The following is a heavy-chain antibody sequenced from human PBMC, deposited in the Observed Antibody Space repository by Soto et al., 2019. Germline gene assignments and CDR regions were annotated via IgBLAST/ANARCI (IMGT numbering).Heavy chain of an antibody. Sequence: PGGSLRLSCAASGLIFSDYNMNWVRQAPGKGLEWVSSISGSSTYIYYADSLKGRFTISRDNAKNSLYLQLNSLRAEDTAVYFCARDRQDTSRYYSDYWGQGALVTVS. J-gene: IGHJ4*02. CDR2: ISGSSTYI. V-gene: IGHV3-21*01. CDR1: GLIFSDYN. CDR3: ARDRQDTSRYYSDY. D-gene: IGHD3-22*01.